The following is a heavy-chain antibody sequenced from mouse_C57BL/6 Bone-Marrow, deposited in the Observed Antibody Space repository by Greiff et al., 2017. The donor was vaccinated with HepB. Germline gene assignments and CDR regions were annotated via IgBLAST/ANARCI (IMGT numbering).Heavy chain of an antibody. D-gene: IGHD2-5*01. CDR1: GFTFSDYG. CDR2: ISSGSSTI. Sequence: EVHLVESGGGLVKPGGSLKLSCAASGFTFSDYGMHWVRQAPEKGLEWVAYISSGSSTIYYADTVKGRFTISRDNAKNTLFLQMTSLRYEDTAMYYCASSGDSNWAMDYWGQGTSVTVSS. J-gene: IGHJ4*01. V-gene: IGHV5-17*01. CDR3: ASSGDSNWAMDY.